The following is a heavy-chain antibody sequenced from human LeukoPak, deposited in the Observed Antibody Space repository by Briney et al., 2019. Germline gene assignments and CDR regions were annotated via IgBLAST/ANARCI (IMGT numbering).Heavy chain of an antibody. V-gene: IGHV3-23*01. D-gene: IGHD6-13*01. CDR2: ISGSGGST. CDR3: AKAYSSSYLYFDY. CDR1: GFTFSSYA. J-gene: IGHJ4*02. Sequence: PGGSLRLSCAASGFTFSSYAMSRVRQAPGKGLEWVSAISGSGGSTYYADSVKGRFTISRDNSKNTLYLQMNSLRAEDTAVYYCAKAYSSSYLYFDYWGQGTLVTVSS.